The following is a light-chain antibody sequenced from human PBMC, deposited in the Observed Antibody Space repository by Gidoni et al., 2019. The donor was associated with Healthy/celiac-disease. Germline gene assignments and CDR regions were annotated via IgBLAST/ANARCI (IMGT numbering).Light chain of an antibody. CDR3: QXXXSSXGHPGX. Sequence: YVLTQPPPVXXAPGKTARITCGGNNIGSKSVHWYQQKPGQAPVLVIYYDSDRHSGLPGRFXXSXXGNTXXXTIXXXEAGDEAXXYCQXXXSSXGHPGXXGGXXKLTXL. CDR2: YDS. CDR1: NIGSKS. V-gene: IGLV3-21*04. J-gene: IGLJ2*01.